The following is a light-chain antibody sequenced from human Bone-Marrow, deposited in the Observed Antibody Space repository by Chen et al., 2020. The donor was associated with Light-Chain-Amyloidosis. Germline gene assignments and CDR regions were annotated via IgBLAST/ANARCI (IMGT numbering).Light chain of an antibody. Sequence: QSVLTQPPSASGTPGQRVTISGSGSSSNIGRNYVYWYQQLPGTAPKLLIFLNGQRPSGVPDRFSGSKSGTSGSLAIRGLQSDDEADYFCAAWDDSLAGWVFGGGTKLTVL. V-gene: IGLV1-47*01. J-gene: IGLJ3*02. CDR3: AAWDDSLAGWV. CDR1: SSNIGRNY. CDR2: LNG.